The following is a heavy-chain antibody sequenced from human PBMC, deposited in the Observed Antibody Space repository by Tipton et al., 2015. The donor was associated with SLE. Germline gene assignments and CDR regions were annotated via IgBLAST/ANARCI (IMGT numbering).Heavy chain of an antibody. V-gene: IGHV1-69*06. Sequence: QLVQSGAEVKKPGSSVRVSCRASGGTFSSYSMSWLRQAPGQGLEWMGGIIPIFGTANYAQKFQGRVTITRNTSISTAYMELSSLRSEDTAVYYCARGYDVVVPRYWFDPWGQGTLVTVSS. J-gene: IGHJ5*02. D-gene: IGHD2-15*01. CDR3: ARGYDVVVPRYWFDP. CDR1: GGTFSSYS. CDR2: IIPIFGTA.